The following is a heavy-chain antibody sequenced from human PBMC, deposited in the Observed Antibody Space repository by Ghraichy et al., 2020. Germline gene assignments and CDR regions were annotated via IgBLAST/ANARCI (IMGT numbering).Heavy chain of an antibody. Sequence: SQTLSLTCTVSGGSISSSSYYWGWIRQPPGKGLEWIGSIYYSGSTYYNPSIKSRVTISVDTSKNQFSLKLSSVTAADTAVYYCARRGITGTTRSFDYWGQGTLVTVSS. CDR1: GGSISSSSYY. D-gene: IGHD1-7*01. J-gene: IGHJ4*02. CDR2: IYYSGST. V-gene: IGHV4-39*01. CDR3: ARRGITGTTRSFDY.